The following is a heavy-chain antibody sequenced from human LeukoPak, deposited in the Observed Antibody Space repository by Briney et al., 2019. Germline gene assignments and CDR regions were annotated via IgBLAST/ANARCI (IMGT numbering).Heavy chain of an antibody. CDR1: GFTFTSHS. D-gene: IGHD1-26*01. Sequence: GGSLRLSCAASGFTFTSHSMNWVRQAPGKGLEWVSFIGIWSSPIYYADSVKGRFTISRDNSKNTLYLQMNSLRAEDTAVYYCAKAKWELLSEGAFDIWGQGTMVTVSS. CDR3: AKAKWELLSEGAFDI. V-gene: IGHV3-48*01. J-gene: IGHJ3*02. CDR2: IGIWSSPI.